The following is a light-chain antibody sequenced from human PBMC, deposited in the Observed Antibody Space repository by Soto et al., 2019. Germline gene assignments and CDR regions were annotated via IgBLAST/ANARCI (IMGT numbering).Light chain of an antibody. V-gene: IGKV3-20*01. CDR1: QSVSSDY. Sequence: DIVLTQSPGTLSLSPGERATLSCMASQSVSSDYLAWYQQKPGQAPRLLIYGASSRATGIPDRFSGSGSGTDFTLTISRLEPEDFAVYYCQQYGSSPRTFGQGTKVEIK. CDR2: GAS. J-gene: IGKJ1*01. CDR3: QQYGSSPRT.